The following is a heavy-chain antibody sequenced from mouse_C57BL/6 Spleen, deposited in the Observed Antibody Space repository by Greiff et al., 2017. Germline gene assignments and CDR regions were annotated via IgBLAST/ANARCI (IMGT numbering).Heavy chain of an antibody. V-gene: IGHV3-1*01. CDR1: GYSITSGYD. Sequence: EVQRVESGPGMVKPSQSLSLTCTVTGYSITSGYDWHWIRHFPGNKLEWMGYISYSGSTNYNPSLKSRISITHDTSKNHFFLKLNSVTTEDTATYYCARGDDGYRFAYWGQGTLVTVSA. CDR2: ISYSGST. CDR3: ARGDDGYRFAY. D-gene: IGHD2-3*01. J-gene: IGHJ3*01.